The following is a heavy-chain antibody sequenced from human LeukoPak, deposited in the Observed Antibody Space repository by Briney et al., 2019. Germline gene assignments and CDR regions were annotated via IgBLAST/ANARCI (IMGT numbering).Heavy chain of an antibody. D-gene: IGHD3-3*01. J-gene: IGHJ6*02. V-gene: IGHV4-61*01. Sequence: SETLSLTCTVSGGSVSSGSYYWSWIRQPPGKGLEWIGYIYYSGSTNYNPSLKSRVTISVDTSKNQFSLKLSSVTAADTAVYYCARATPDFWSGLAYSSGSIYYYYGMDVWGQGTTVTVSS. CDR3: ARATPDFWSGLAYSSGSIYYYYGMDV. CDR1: GGSVSSGSYY. CDR2: IYYSGST.